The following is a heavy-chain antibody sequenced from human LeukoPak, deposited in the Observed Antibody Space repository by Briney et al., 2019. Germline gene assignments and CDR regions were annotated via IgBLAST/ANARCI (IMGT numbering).Heavy chain of an antibody. J-gene: IGHJ6*03. CDR3: AKVGHYGDYLDYYYYYYMDV. CDR2: ISGGGGIT. CDR1: GFTFSTYV. Sequence: GGTLRLSCAASGFTFSTYVMSWVRQAAGKGLEWVSAISGGGGITYYADSVKGRFTISRDNSKNTLYLQMNSLRAEDTAVYYCAKVGHYGDYLDYYYYYYMDVWGKGTTVTISS. V-gene: IGHV3-23*01. D-gene: IGHD4-17*01.